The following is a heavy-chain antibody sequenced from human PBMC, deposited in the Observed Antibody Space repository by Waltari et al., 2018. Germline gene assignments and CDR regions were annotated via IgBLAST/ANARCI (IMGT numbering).Heavy chain of an antibody. CDR3: ARDSEAAAGQGCWFDP. CDR1: GGSISSYY. V-gene: IGHV4-4*07. J-gene: IGHJ5*02. D-gene: IGHD6-13*01. Sequence: QVQLQESGPGLVKPSETLSLTCTVSGGSISSYYWSWIRQPAGKGLEWIGRIYTSGSTNYNPSLKSRVTMSVDTSKKQFALKLGSVTAAGTAVYYGARDSEAAAGQGCWFDPWGQGTLVTVSA. CDR2: IYTSGST.